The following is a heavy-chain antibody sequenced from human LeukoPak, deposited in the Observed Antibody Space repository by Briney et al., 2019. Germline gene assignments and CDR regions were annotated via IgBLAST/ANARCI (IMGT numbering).Heavy chain of an antibody. D-gene: IGHD3-22*01. CDR1: GFTFSSYW. Sequence: GGSLRLSCAASGFTFSSYWMPWVRQAPGKGLVWVSRINSDGSSTSCADSVKGRFTISRDNAKNTLYMQMNSLRAEDTAVYYCATLLYYDHAFDIWGQGTMVTVSS. V-gene: IGHV3-74*01. CDR2: INSDGSST. J-gene: IGHJ3*02. CDR3: ATLLYYDHAFDI.